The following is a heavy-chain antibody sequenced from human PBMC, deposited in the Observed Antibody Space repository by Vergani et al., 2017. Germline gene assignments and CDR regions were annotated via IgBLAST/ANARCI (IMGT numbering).Heavy chain of an antibody. CDR1: GGSISSGDHC. D-gene: IGHD2-15*01. Sequence: QVQLQESGPGVVKPSQTLSLTCAVSGGSISSGDHCWTWIRQRPGKGLEWIGYIFYSGSTYYNPSLKSRVTISVDTSKNQFSLKLSSVTAADTAVYYCARGSRWYPGPFDPWGQGTLVTVSS. CDR3: ARGSRWYPGPFDP. V-gene: IGHV4-31*11. J-gene: IGHJ5*02. CDR2: IFYSGST.